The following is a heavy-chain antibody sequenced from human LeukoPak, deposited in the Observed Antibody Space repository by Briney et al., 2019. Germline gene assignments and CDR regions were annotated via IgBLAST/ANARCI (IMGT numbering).Heavy chain of an antibody. V-gene: IGHV3-9*01. D-gene: IGHD1-1*01. CDR1: GFTFDDYA. J-gene: IGHJ3*02. Sequence: GGSLRLSCAASGFTFDDYAMHWVRQAPGKGLEWDSSISTNSGSMDYADSMKGRFVISRDNAKNSLYLQMNSLRPEDTALYYCAKTTGTNDAFDIWGQGTMVTVSS. CDR3: AKTTGTNDAFDI. CDR2: ISTNSGSM.